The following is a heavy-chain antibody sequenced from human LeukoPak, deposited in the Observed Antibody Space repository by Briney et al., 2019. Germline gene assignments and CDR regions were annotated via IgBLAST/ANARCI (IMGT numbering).Heavy chain of an antibody. CDR2: IWYDGSNK. CDR3: ARDVDSY. CDR1: GFTFSTYG. V-gene: IGHV3-33*01. Sequence: PGGSLRLSCAASGFTFSTYGMHWVRQAPGKGLEWVAVIWYDGSNKYYADSVKGRFTISRDNAKNSLYLQMNSLRAEDTAVYYCARDVDSYWGQGTLVTVSS. J-gene: IGHJ4*02.